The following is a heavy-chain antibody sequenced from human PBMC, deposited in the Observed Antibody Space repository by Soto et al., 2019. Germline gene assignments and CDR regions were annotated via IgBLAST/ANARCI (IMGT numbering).Heavy chain of an antibody. CDR1: GGYFSGYY. CDR2: INHSGST. CDR3: ARGLYYDFWSGYYTTSPDDAFDI. J-gene: IGHJ3*02. D-gene: IGHD3-3*01. V-gene: IGHV4-34*01. Sequence: PSETLSLTCAVYGGYFSGYYWSWIRQPPGKGLEWTGEINHSGSTNYNPSLKSRVTISVDTSKNQFSLKLSSVTAADTAVYYCARGLYYDFWSGYYTTSPDDAFDIWGQGTMVTVSS.